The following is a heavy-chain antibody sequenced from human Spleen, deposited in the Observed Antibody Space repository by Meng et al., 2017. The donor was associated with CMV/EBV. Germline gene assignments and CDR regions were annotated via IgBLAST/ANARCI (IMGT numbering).Heavy chain of an antibody. Sequence: LRLSCTVSGGSISSSSYYWGWIRQPPGKGLEWIGSIYYSGSTYYNPSLKSRVTISVDTSKNQFSLKLSSVTAADTAVYYCARLSGYSSSSEPAYYFDCWDQGTLVTVSS. D-gene: IGHD6-6*01. CDR3: ARLSGYSSSSEPAYYFDC. J-gene: IGHJ4*02. CDR1: GGSISSSSYY. V-gene: IGHV4-39*07. CDR2: IYYSGST.